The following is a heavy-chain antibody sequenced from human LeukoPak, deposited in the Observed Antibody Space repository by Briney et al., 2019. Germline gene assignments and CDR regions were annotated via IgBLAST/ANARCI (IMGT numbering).Heavy chain of an antibody. Sequence: SETLSLTCSVSNGSISSGSHYWAWIRQPPGKGPEWMGSCYYSGSTYYNPSLERRVTLSVDTAKNQFSLKLTSVTAADTAVYYCARGSGWYVSDSRRFDYWGQGTLVTVSS. CDR3: ARGSGWYVSDSRRFDY. V-gene: IGHV4-39*01. CDR1: NGSISSGSHY. CDR2: CYYSGST. J-gene: IGHJ4*02. D-gene: IGHD6-19*01.